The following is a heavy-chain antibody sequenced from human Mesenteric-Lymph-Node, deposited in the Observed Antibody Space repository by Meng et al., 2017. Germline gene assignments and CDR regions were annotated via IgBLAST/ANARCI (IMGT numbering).Heavy chain of an antibody. CDR3: VRSYYFGYNPRDY. CDR2: ISPHSGGT. CDR1: GYTFTSYY. J-gene: IGHJ4*02. D-gene: IGHD5-24*01. V-gene: IGHV1-2*06. Sequence: QVQLGQSGAEVKKPGASVKVSCKASGYTFTSYYMHWVRQAPGQRPEWMGRISPHSGGTNYAQQFQDRVTVTSDTSTSTAYLEMTRLTSDDTAVYYCVRSYYFGYNPRDYWGQGTLVTVSS.